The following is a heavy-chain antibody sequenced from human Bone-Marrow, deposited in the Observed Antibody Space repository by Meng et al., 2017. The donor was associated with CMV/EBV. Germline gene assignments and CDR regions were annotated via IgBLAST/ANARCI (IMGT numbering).Heavy chain of an antibody. CDR3: ARDFWGEIVVVPAAEYYYYYYGMDV. CDR2: MNPNSGNT. Sequence: ASVKVSCKASGGTFSSYAISWVRQATGQGLEWMGWMNPNSGNTGYAQKFQGRVTITRNTSISTAYMELSSLRSEDTAVYYCARDFWGEIVVVPAAEYYYYYYGMDVWGQGTTVTGSS. CDR1: GGTFSSYA. D-gene: IGHD2-2*01. V-gene: IGHV1-8*03. J-gene: IGHJ6*02.